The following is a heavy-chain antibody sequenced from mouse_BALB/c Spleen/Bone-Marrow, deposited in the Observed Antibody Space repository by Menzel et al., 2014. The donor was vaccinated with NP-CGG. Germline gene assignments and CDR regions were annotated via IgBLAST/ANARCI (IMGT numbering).Heavy chain of an antibody. D-gene: IGHD2-14*01. CDR2: IHPNSGNT. CDR3: ARRQRYASYFDY. CDR1: GYTFTNSW. V-gene: IGHV1S130*01. Sequence: QVQLQQSGSVLVRPGASVKLSCKASGYTFTNSWMHWAKQRPGQGLGWIGEIHPNSGNTNYNEKFKGKATLTVDTSSSSAYVDLSTLTAENSAVYYCARRQRYASYFDYWGEDTTLTVSS. J-gene: IGHJ2*01.